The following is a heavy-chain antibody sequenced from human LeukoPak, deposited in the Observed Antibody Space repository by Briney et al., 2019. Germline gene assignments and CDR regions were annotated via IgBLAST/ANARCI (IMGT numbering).Heavy chain of an antibody. CDR1: GYTFTSYG. CDR2: ISAYNGNT. V-gene: IGHV1-18*01. J-gene: IGHJ3*02. D-gene: IGHD3-9*01. Sequence: ASVKVSCKASGYTFTSYGISWVRQAPGQGLEWMGWISAYNGNTNYAQKLQGRVTMTTDTSTSTAYMELRSLRSDDTAVYYCARRPLRYFDWLSEMGAFDIWGQGTMVTVSS. CDR3: ARRPLRYFDWLSEMGAFDI.